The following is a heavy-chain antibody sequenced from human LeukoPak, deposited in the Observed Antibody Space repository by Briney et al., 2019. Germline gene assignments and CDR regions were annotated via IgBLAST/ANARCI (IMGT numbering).Heavy chain of an antibody. Sequence: SETLSLTCTVSGGSISSGDYYWSWIRQPPGKGLEWIGYIYYSGSTYYNPSLKSRVTISVDTSKNQFSLKLSSVTAADTAVYYCARSPHIVVVTAMRDAFDIWGQGTIVPVSS. V-gene: IGHV4-30-4*01. CDR1: GGSISSGDYY. D-gene: IGHD2-21*02. CDR2: IYYSGST. J-gene: IGHJ3*02. CDR3: ARSPHIVVVTAMRDAFDI.